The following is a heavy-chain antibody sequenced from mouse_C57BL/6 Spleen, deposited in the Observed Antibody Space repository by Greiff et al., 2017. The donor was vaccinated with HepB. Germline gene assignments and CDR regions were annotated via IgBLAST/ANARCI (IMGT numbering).Heavy chain of an antibody. D-gene: IGHD2-3*01. J-gene: IGHJ2*01. CDR1: GYTFTDYE. Sequence: QVQLQQSGAELVRPGASVTLSCKASGYTFTDYEMHWVKQTPVHGLEWIGAIDPETGGTAYNQKFKGKAILTADKSSSTAYMALRSLTSEDSAVYYCTRRWVYYFDYWGQGTTLTVSS. CDR3: TRRWVYYFDY. V-gene: IGHV1-15*01. CDR2: IDPETGGT.